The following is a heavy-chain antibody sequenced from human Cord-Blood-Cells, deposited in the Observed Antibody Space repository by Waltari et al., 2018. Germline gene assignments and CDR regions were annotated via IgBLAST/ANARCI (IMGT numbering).Heavy chain of an antibody. J-gene: IGHJ5*02. CDR1: GYTLTELS. CDR3: ATALMITFGGVIANWFDP. Sequence: QVQLVQSGAEVKKPGASVKVSCKVSGYTLTELSMHWVRQAPGKGLEWMGGLDAEDGETIYAQKFQGRVTMTEDTSTDTAYKELSSLRSEDTAVYYCATALMITFGGVIANWFDPWGQGTLVTVSS. D-gene: IGHD3-16*02. V-gene: IGHV1-24*01. CDR2: LDAEDGET.